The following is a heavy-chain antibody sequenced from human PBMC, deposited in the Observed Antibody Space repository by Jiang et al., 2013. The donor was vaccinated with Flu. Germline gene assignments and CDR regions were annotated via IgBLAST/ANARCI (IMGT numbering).Heavy chain of an antibody. D-gene: IGHD2-15*01. Sequence: LLKPSETLSLTCTVSGGSISSYYWNWIRQSPGKGLEWIGYIYNSGSTNYNPSLKSRVTISVDTSKNQFSLKLNSVTAADTAVYYCARGNGYCSGGSCRYVRDWFDPWGQGTLV. CDR2: IYNSGST. J-gene: IGHJ5*02. CDR1: GGSISSYY. V-gene: IGHV4-59*01. CDR3: ARGNGYCSGGSCRYVRDWFDP.